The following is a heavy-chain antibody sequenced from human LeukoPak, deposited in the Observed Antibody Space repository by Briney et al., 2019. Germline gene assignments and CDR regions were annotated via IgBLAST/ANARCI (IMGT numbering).Heavy chain of an antibody. CDR1: GFTFSSYS. J-gene: IGHJ4*02. V-gene: IGHV3-21*01. Sequence: PGVSLRLSCAPSGFTFSSYSMNWVRQAPGKGLEWVSSIIGSRSCIYYADSVKGRFTISRDNTKNSLYLQMNSLRDEDTSVYYCARDSFLAYCGGDCYSGESYFDYWGQGNLVT. D-gene: IGHD2-21*02. CDR2: IIGSRSCI. CDR3: ARDSFLAYCGGDCYSGESYFDY.